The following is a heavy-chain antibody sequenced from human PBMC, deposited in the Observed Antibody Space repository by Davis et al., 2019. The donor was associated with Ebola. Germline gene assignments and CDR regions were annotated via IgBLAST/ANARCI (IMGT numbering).Heavy chain of an antibody. V-gene: IGHV3-53*01. D-gene: IGHD6-13*01. CDR3: ARVVKFRGQQLVRGWFDP. J-gene: IGHJ5*02. CDR2: IYSGGST. Sequence: PGGSLRLSCAASGFTVSSNYMSWVRQAPGKGLEWVSVIYSGGSTYYADSVKGRFTISRDNSKNTLYLQMNSLRAEDTAVYYCARVVKFRGQQLVRGWFDPWGRGTLVTVSS. CDR1: GFTVSSNY.